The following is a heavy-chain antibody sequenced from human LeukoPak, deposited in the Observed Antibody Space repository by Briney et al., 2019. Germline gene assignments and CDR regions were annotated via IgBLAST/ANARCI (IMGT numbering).Heavy chain of an antibody. D-gene: IGHD6-19*01. CDR2: IYYTGST. CDR1: GGSVSRGSYY. V-gene: IGHV4-61*01. Sequence: RASETLSLTCSVSGGSVSRGSYYWSWIRQPPGKGLEGIGYIYYTGSTNYNPSLKSRVTISVDTSKNQFSLKLSSVTAADTAVYYCARVLDSSGWYSFDYWGQGTLVTVSS. J-gene: IGHJ4*02. CDR3: ARVLDSSGWYSFDY.